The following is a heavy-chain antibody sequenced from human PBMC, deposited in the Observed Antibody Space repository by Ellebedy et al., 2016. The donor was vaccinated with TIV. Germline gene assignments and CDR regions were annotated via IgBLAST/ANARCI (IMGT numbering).Heavy chain of an antibody. CDR2: IYTSGST. CDR1: GGSISSYY. V-gene: IGHV4-4*07. Sequence: SETLSLXXTVSGGSISSYYWSWIRQLAGKGLEWIGRIYTSGSTNYNPSLKSRVTMSVDTSKNQFSLQLSSVTAADTAVYYCARTYYDYVWGSYRYRDSAYYYMDVWGKGTTVTVSS. J-gene: IGHJ6*03. CDR3: ARTYYDYVWGSYRYRDSAYYYMDV. D-gene: IGHD3-16*02.